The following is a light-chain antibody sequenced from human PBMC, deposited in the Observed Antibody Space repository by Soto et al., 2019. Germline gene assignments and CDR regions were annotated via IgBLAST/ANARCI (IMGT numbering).Light chain of an antibody. CDR1: QSVRSSY. J-gene: IGKJ3*01. CDR2: GAS. CDR3: QQHSAWPLT. V-gene: IGKV3D-20*02. Sequence: EIVMTQSPATLSVSPGERATLSCRASQSVRSSYLAWYQQKPGQAPRLLIYGASSRATGIPDRFSGSGSGTDFTLTISRLEPEDFAVYYCQQHSAWPLTFGPGTTVDIK.